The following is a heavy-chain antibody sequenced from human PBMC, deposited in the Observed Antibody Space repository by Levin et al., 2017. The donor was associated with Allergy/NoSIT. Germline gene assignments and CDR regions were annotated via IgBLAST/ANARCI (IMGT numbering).Heavy chain of an antibody. CDR1: GFTFSSYA. Sequence: SCAASGFTFSSYAMHWVRQAPGKGLEWVAVISYDGSNKYYADSVKGRFTISRDNSKNTLYLQMNSLRAEDTAVYYCARGGIVVVVAAFSDYWGQGTLVTVSS. D-gene: IGHD2-15*01. V-gene: IGHV3-30-3*01. CDR2: ISYDGSNK. CDR3: ARGGIVVVVAAFSDY. J-gene: IGHJ4*02.